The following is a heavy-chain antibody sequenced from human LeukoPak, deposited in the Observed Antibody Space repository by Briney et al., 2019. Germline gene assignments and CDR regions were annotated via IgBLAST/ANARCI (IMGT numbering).Heavy chain of an antibody. CDR2: INHSGST. V-gene: IGHV4-34*01. Sequence: PSETLSLTCAVYGGSFSGYYWSWIRQPPGKGLEWIGEINHSGSTNYNPSLKSRVTISVDTSKNQFSLKLSSVTAADTAVYYCAGIAVAGIGYWGQGTLVTVSS. J-gene: IGHJ4*02. CDR3: AGIAVAGIGY. D-gene: IGHD6-19*01. CDR1: GGSFSGYY.